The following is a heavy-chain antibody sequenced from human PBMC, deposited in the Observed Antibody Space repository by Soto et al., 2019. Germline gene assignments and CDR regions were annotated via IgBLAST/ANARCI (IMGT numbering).Heavy chain of an antibody. CDR2: IWYDGSNK. CDR1: GFTFSSYG. V-gene: IGHV3-33*01. D-gene: IGHD2-15*01. CDR3: AGDGCCGSCYHFDC. Sequence: GGSLRLSCAASGFTFSSYGMHWVRQAPGKGLEWVAVIWYDGSNKDYADSVKGRFTISRDNSKNTLYLQMNSLRAEDTAVYYFAGDGCCGSCYHFDCRGRGCLGSISS. J-gene: IGHJ4*01.